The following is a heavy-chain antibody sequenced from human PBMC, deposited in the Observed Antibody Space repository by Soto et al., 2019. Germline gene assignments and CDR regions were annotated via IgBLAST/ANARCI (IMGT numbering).Heavy chain of an antibody. Sequence: SVKVSCKASGGTFSSYAISWVRQAPGQGLEWMGGIIPIFGTANYAQKFQGRVTITADESTSTAYMELSSLRSQATAVYSSASYKRAGQWAGRSFDYWGQGTLVTVSS. J-gene: IGHJ4*02. CDR3: ASYKRAGQWAGRSFDY. CDR1: GGTFSSYA. D-gene: IGHD6-19*01. CDR2: IIPIFGTA. V-gene: IGHV1-69*13.